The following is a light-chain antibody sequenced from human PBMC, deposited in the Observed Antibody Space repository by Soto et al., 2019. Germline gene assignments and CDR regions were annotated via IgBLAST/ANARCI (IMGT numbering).Light chain of an antibody. CDR1: QSVSSS. V-gene: IGKV3-15*01. Sequence: EIVMTQSPATLSVSPGERATLSCRASQSVSSSLAWYQQKPGQAPRLVIYGAFTRATGIPARFSGSGSGTEFTLTSSGLQSEDFAVYYCQQYNSWPPLTFGGGTKVEIK. J-gene: IGKJ4*01. CDR3: QQYNSWPPLT. CDR2: GAF.